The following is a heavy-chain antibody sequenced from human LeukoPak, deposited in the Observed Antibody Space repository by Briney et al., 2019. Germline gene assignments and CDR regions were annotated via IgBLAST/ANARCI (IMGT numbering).Heavy chain of an antibody. J-gene: IGHJ4*02. CDR3: ARDRDNVAGTRGYFDY. CDR1: GFTVSSNY. D-gene: IGHD6-19*01. V-gene: IGHV3-53*01. Sequence: GGSLRLSCAASGFTVSSNYMNWVRQAPGKGLEWVSVIYSGGSTYYADSVKGRFTISRDNSKNTLYLQMNSLRAEDTALYYCARDRDNVAGTRGYFDYWGQGTLVTVSS. CDR2: IYSGGST.